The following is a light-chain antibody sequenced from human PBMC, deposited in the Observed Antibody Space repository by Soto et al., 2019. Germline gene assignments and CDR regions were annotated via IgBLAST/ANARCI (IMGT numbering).Light chain of an antibody. CDR1: QSLLHSSGRTY. V-gene: IGKV2D-29*01. CDR3: MQSIQLPLT. J-gene: IGKJ4*01. Sequence: DVAVTQTPLSMSVPPGQPASISSKSSQSLLHSSGRTYLYWYLQKQGQPPQPLIYEAFNRFSGVPDRFSGSGSGTDFTLKISRVEAEDVGVYYCMQSIQLPLTFGGGTKVDI. CDR2: EAF.